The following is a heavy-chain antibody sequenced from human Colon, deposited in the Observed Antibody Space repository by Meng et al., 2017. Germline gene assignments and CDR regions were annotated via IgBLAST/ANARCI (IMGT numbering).Heavy chain of an antibody. CDR2: INPNSGDT. V-gene: IGHV1-8*01. CDR3: ARGKEWWLDMSRGFDY. Sequence: QVRLEQSGAEVKTPGASVKVSCKASGYTFVSYEINWVRQATGQGLEWMGYINPNSGDTVYAQKFQGRVSMTRDTSKTTSYMELTSLTSDDSAVYYCARGKEWWLDMSRGFDYWGQGTLVTVSS. CDR1: GYTFVSYE. D-gene: IGHD6-19*01. J-gene: IGHJ4*02.